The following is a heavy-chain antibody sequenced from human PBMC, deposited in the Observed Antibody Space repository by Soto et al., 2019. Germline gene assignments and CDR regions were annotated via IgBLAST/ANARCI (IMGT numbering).Heavy chain of an antibody. J-gene: IGHJ1*01. CDR2: ISYDGSNK. D-gene: IGHD1-26*01. CDR1: GFTFSSYA. CDR3: ARDRIHRRATKDFQH. V-gene: IGHV3-30-3*01. Sequence: GGSLRLSCAASGFTFSSYAMHWVRQAPGKGLEWVAVISYDGSNKYYADSVKGRFTISRDNSKNTLYLQMNSLRAEDTAVYYCARDRIHRRATKDFQHWGQGTLVTVYS.